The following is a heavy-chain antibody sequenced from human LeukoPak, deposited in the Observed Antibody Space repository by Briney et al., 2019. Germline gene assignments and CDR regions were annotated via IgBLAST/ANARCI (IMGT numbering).Heavy chain of an antibody. CDR3: ARDRSGSLLGA. J-gene: IGHJ4*02. CDR2: INHSGST. D-gene: IGHD1-26*01. Sequence: SETLSLTCAVYGGSFSGYYWSWIRQPPGKGLEWIGEINHSGSTNYNPSLKSRVTISVDTSKNQLSLTLTSVTAADTAVYYCARDRSGSLLGAWGQGTLVTVSS. V-gene: IGHV4-34*01. CDR1: GGSFSGYY.